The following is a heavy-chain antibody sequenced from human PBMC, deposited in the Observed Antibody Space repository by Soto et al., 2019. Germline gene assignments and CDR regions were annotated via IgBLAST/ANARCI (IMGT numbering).Heavy chain of an antibody. Sequence: NPSETLSLTCAVYGGSFSGYYWSWIRQPPGKGLEWIGEINHSGNTNYNPSLKSRVTISVDTSKNQLFLNLSSVTAADTAMYYCARHHVRGRTIAGAAEFWGQGTLVIVSA. CDR1: GGSFSGYY. CDR3: ARHHVRGRTIAGAAEF. CDR2: INHSGNT. J-gene: IGHJ4*02. V-gene: IGHV4-34*01. D-gene: IGHD6-13*01.